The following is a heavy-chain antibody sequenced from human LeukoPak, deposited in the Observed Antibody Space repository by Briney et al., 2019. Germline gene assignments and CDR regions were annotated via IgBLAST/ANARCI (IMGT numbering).Heavy chain of an antibody. V-gene: IGHV4-34*01. CDR3: ARGSRWFDP. CDR1: GGSFSGYY. CDR2: INHSGST. D-gene: IGHD2-21*02. Sequence: SETLSLTCAVYGGSFSGYYWSWIRQPPGKGLEWIGEINHSGSTNYNPSLKSRVTISVDTSKNQYSLKLSSVTAADTAVYYCARGSRWFDPWGQGTMVTVSS. J-gene: IGHJ5*02.